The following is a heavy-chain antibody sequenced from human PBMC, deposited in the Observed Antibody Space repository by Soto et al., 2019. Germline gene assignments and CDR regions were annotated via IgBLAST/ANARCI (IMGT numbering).Heavy chain of an antibody. J-gene: IGHJ4*02. D-gene: IGHD2-15*01. Sequence: SETLSLTCTVSGGSISSSSYYWGWIRQPPGKGLEWIGSIYYSGSTYYNPSLESRVTISVDTSKNQFSLKLSSVTAADTAVYYCARLILRWYHHSYFDYWGQGTLVTVSS. CDR3: ARLILRWYHHSYFDY. CDR1: GGSISSSSYY. CDR2: IYYSGST. V-gene: IGHV4-39*01.